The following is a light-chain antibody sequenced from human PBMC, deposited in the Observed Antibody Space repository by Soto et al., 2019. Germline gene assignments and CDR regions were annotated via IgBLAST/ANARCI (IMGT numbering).Light chain of an antibody. CDR2: AAS. V-gene: IGKV1-33*01. J-gene: IGKJ5*01. CDR3: HQYDNLPPT. Sequence: DIQMTQSPSSLSASVGDRVSITWRASQSISSYLTWYQQKPWKAPKVLIYAASNLETGVPSRFSGSGSRTDFSFTISSLQPEDVAIYYCHQYDNLPPTFGQGTRLEIK. CDR1: QSISSY.